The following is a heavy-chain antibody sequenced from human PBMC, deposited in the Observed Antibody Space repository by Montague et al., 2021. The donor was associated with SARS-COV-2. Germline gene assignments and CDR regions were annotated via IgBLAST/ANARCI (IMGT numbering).Heavy chain of an antibody. CDR3: AAYIIGAGGRGS. V-gene: IGHV4-31*03. CDR1: GASIRGAYH. Sequence: TLSLTCSVSGASIRGAYHWSWIRQHPGKDLEWIGHTYDDRPIXXNPSLRGRASISLDTSENRFSLTLTFVTAADTALYYCAAYIIGAGGRGSWGQGALVTVSS. CDR2: TYDDRPI. J-gene: IGHJ1*01. D-gene: IGHD3-16*01.